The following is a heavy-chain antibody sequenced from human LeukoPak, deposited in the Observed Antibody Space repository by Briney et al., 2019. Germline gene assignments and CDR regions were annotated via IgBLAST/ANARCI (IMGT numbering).Heavy chain of an antibody. J-gene: IGHJ4*02. D-gene: IGHD2-2*01. CDR1: GGSVSSDTYY. V-gene: IGHV4-61*02. CDR2: IYNRGST. Sequence: PSETLSLTCTVSGGSVSSDTYYWSWIRQPAGKGLEWIGRIYNRGSTNYNPSLKSRVTISVDTSKNQFSLKLTSVTAADTAVYYCARAGRSTSSPFDFWGQGTLVTVSS. CDR3: ARAGRSTSSPFDF.